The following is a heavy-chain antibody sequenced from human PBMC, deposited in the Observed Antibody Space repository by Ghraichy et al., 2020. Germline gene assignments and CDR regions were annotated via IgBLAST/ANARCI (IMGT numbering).Heavy chain of an antibody. J-gene: IGHJ4*02. D-gene: IGHD3-22*01. CDR2: IYSGGSA. CDR3: ARVGYYDSSGYHNRAFDY. Sequence: GSLRLSCAASGFTVSSNYMSWVRQAPGKGLEWVSVIYSGGSAYYADSVKGRFTISRDNSKNTLYLQMNSLRAEDTAVYYCARVGYYDSSGYHNRAFDYWGQGTLVTVSS. CDR1: GFTVSSNY. V-gene: IGHV3-66*01.